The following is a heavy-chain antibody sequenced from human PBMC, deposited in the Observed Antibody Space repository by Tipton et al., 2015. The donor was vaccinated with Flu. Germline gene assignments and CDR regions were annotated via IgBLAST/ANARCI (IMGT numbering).Heavy chain of an antibody. J-gene: IGHJ3*01. CDR1: GYSINSGYY. Sequence: TLSLTCAVSGYSINSGYYWAWVRQPPGKGLEWIGSIYHSGSTFYNPSLMSRVTISVDTSENHLSLKLRSVTAADTAVYYCASDGSSTNRKDDAFDVWGQGSLVTVSS. D-gene: IGHD2-8*01. CDR3: ASDGSSTNRKDDAFDV. V-gene: IGHV4-38-2*01. CDR2: IYHSGST.